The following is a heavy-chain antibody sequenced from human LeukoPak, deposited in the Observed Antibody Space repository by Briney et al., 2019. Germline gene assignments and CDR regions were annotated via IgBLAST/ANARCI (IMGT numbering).Heavy chain of an antibody. J-gene: IGHJ4*02. CDR2: ISYDGSNK. V-gene: IGHV3-30*04. Sequence: GRSLRLSCAASGFTFSSYAMHWVRQAPGKGLEWVAVISYDGSNKYHADSVKGRFTISRDNTKNTLYLQMNSLRAEDTAVYYCARDDDGTFDYWGQGTLVTVSS. D-gene: IGHD2/OR15-2a*01. CDR3: ARDDDGTFDY. CDR1: GFTFSSYA.